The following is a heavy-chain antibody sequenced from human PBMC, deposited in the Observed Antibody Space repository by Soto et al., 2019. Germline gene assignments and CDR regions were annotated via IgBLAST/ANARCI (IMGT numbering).Heavy chain of an antibody. Sequence: PSETLSLTCTVSGGSISSGGYYWSWIRQHPGKGLEWIGYIYYSGSTYYNPSLKSRVTISVDTSKNQFSLKLSSVTAADTAVYYCARESWSYYYDSSGYYYFDYWGQGTLVTVSS. D-gene: IGHD3-22*01. CDR1: GGSISSGGYY. CDR2: IYYSGST. V-gene: IGHV4-31*03. J-gene: IGHJ4*02. CDR3: ARESWSYYYDSSGYYYFDY.